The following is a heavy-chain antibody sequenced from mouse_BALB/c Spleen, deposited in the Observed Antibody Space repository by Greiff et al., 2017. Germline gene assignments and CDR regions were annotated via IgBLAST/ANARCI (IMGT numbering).Heavy chain of an antibody. CDR1: GYTFTSYW. Sequence: QVQLQQSGAELVKPGASVKLSCKTSGYTFTSYWIQWVKQRPGQGLGWIGEIFPGTGTTYYNEKFKGKATLTIDTSSSTAYMQLSSLTSEDSAVYFCARNSDFDYWGQGTTLTVSS. J-gene: IGHJ2*01. CDR2: IFPGTGTT. V-gene: IGHV1S132*01. CDR3: ARNSDFDY.